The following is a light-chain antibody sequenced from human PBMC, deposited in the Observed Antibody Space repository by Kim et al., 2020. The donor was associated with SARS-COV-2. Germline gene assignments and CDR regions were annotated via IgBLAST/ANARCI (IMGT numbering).Light chain of an antibody. CDR1: PHNMGNGY. CDR3: GTWDSRLSAWV. Sequence: GQRLPTSGHANPHNMGNGYVTWSQHPPGTAPKLRIYDTEKRPSGIPDRFSGSKSGTAATLGITGLQTGDEADYYCGTWDSRLSAWVFGGGTKLTVL. V-gene: IGLV1-51*01. J-gene: IGLJ3*02. CDR2: DTE.